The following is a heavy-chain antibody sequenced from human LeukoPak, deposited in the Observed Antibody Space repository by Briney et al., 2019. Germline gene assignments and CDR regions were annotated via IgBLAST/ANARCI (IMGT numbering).Heavy chain of an antibody. CDR1: GFTFNNYA. D-gene: IGHD3-22*01. Sequence: GGSLRLSCAASGFTFNNYAMSWVRQAPGKGLEWVSAISGSDAGTYYADSVKGRFTISRDNSKNTLYLQMNSLRAEDAAIYYCAKDGTYYYDSSGYWGYFDYWGQGTLVTVSS. CDR3: AKDGTYYYDSSGYWGYFDY. CDR2: ISGSDAGT. J-gene: IGHJ4*02. V-gene: IGHV3-23*01.